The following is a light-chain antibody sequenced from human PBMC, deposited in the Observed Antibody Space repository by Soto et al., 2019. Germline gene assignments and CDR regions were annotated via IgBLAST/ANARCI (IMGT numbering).Light chain of an antibody. Sequence: EIVLTQSPGTLSLSPGERATLSCRASQSVSSSYLAWYQQKPGQAPRLLIYGASSRATGIPDRFSGSGSGTDFTLTISRLEPEDFAVYYCQQYGSSPTSTVGQGTKVDIK. V-gene: IGKV3-20*01. CDR2: GAS. CDR1: QSVSSSY. J-gene: IGKJ1*01. CDR3: QQYGSSPTST.